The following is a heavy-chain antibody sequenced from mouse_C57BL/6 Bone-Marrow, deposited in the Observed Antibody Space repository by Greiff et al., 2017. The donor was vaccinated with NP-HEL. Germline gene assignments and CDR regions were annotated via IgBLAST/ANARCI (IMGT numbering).Heavy chain of an antibody. D-gene: IGHD2-1*01. V-gene: IGHV1-15*01. CDR1: GYTFTDYE. CDR2: IDPETGGT. Sequence: VKLQASGAELVRPGASVTLSCKASGYTFTDYEMHWVKQTPVHGLEWIGAIDPETGGTAYNQKFKGKAILTADKSSSTAYMELRSLTSEDSAVYYCTRNYAGVYWGQGTTLTVSS. CDR3: TRNYAGVY. J-gene: IGHJ2*01.